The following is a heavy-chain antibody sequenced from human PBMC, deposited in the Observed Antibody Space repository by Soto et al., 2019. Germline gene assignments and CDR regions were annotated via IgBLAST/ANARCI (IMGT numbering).Heavy chain of an antibody. J-gene: IGHJ4*02. Sequence: QITLQESGPTLVKPTQTLTLTCTFSGFSLSTNGVAVGWIRQPPGKALEWLALIYWDDDKRYSPSLKSRLTIPKDTSKNQVVLTMTNMDPVDTATYYCAHRFSDSSGYSFDYWGQGTLVTVSS. D-gene: IGHD3-22*01. CDR2: IYWDDDK. CDR1: GFSLSTNGVA. V-gene: IGHV2-5*02. CDR3: AHRFSDSSGYSFDY.